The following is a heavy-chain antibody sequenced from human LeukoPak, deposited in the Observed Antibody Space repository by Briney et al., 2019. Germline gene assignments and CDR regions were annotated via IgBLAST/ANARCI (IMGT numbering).Heavy chain of an antibody. Sequence: GGFLRLSCTASGFTISGFWMHWVRQAPGNGLVWVSRIKDDASIRDYAESVKGRFTISRDNAKNTLYLQIDSLRADDTAVYYCVRGDFTLDYWGQGTLVTVSS. J-gene: IGHJ4*02. CDR1: GFTISGFW. D-gene: IGHD2-21*02. V-gene: IGHV3-74*01. CDR2: IKDDASIR. CDR3: VRGDFTLDY.